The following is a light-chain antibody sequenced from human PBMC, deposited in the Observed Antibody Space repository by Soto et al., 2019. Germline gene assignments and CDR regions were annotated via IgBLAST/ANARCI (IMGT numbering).Light chain of an antibody. CDR3: QKYDSAPYT. V-gene: IGKV1-27*01. Sequence: DIQMTQSPASLSASVGDRVTITCRASQGISNYLAWYQQKPGKVPKLLIYGVSTLQSGVPSRFSGSGSGTDFTLAISSLQPEDVATYYCQKYDSAPYTFGQGTKVEIK. CDR2: GVS. CDR1: QGISNY. J-gene: IGKJ1*01.